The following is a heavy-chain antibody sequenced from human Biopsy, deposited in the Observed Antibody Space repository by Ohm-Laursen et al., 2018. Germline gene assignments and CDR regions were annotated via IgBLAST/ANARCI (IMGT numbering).Heavy chain of an antibody. J-gene: IGHJ2*01. Sequence: VASVKVSCKASGGTLITYAISWVRQAPGQGLEWMGRIIPILHVPTYAQSFQGRVTISADKSTSTAYMELSGLRSEDTAVYYCARGGLNYWYFDLWGRGTLVTVSS. D-gene: IGHD1-26*01. CDR3: ARGGLNYWYFDL. CDR1: GGTLITYA. CDR2: IIPILHVP. V-gene: IGHV1-69*04.